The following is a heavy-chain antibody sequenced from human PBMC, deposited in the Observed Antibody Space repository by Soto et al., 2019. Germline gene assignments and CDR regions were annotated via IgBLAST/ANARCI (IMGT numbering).Heavy chain of an antibody. Sequence: QVQLQQWGAGLLKPSETLSLTCAVYGGSFSGYYWSWIRQPPGKGLEWIGEINLSGSTNYNPSLKSRVTISVDTSKNQFSLKLSSVTAADTAVYYCARGAVVVAGLDYWGQGTLVTVSS. CDR1: GGSFSGYY. V-gene: IGHV4-34*01. CDR3: ARGAVVVAGLDY. D-gene: IGHD2-15*01. J-gene: IGHJ4*02. CDR2: INLSGST.